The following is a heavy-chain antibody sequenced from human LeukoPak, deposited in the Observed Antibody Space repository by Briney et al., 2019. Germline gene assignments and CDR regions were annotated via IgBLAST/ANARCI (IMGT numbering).Heavy chain of an antibody. CDR1: GYTFTGYY. CDR3: ATSGSSGARAHFQH. Sequence: GASVKVSCKASGYTFTGYYMHWVRQAPGQGLEWMGWINPNSGGTNYAQKFQGRVTMTRDTSISTAYMELSRLRSDDTAVYYCATSGSSGARAHFQHWGQGTLVTVSS. CDR2: INPNSGGT. D-gene: IGHD6-19*01. V-gene: IGHV1-2*02. J-gene: IGHJ1*01.